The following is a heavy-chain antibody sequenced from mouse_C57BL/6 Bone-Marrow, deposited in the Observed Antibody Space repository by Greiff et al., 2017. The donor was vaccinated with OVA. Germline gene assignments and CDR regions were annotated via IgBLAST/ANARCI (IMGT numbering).Heavy chain of an antibody. Sequence: VNVVESGAELVKPGASVKLSCKASGYTFTEYTIHWVKQRSGQGLEWIGWFYPGSGSIKYNEKFKDKATLTADKSSSTVYMELSRLTSEDSAVYFCARQNYDYDRTYFDYWGQGTTLTVSS. CDR2: FYPGSGSI. CDR1: GYTFTEYT. J-gene: IGHJ2*01. CDR3: ARQNYDYDRTYFDY. D-gene: IGHD2-4*01. V-gene: IGHV1-62-2*01.